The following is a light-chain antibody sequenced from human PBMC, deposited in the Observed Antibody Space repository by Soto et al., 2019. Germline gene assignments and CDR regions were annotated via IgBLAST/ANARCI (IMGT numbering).Light chain of an antibody. J-gene: IGLJ1*01. CDR1: SSNIGNNY. V-gene: IGLV1-51*01. CDR2: DNN. Sequence: QSVLTQPPSVSAAPGQKVTISCSGSSSNIGNNYVSWYQQLSGTAPKLLIYDNNKRPSGIPDRFSGSKSGTSATLGITGLQTGDEADYDCGTWDSSLSAYVFGTGTKLTVL. CDR3: GTWDSSLSAYV.